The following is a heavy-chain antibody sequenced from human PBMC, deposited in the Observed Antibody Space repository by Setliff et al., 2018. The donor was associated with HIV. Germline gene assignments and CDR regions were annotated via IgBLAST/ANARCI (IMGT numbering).Heavy chain of an antibody. CDR2: ISGGISVIDGRT. V-gene: IGHV3-23*01. CDR1: GFTFSSYA. Sequence: PGGSLRLSCAASGFTFSSYAMSWVRQAPGKGLEWVSAISGGISVIDGRTYYADSVKGRFTISRDNSKNTLYLHMDSLRAEDTAVYYCARDRDDSSGSYFDYWGQGTLVTVSS. CDR3: ARDRDDSSGSYFDY. D-gene: IGHD3-22*01. J-gene: IGHJ4*02.